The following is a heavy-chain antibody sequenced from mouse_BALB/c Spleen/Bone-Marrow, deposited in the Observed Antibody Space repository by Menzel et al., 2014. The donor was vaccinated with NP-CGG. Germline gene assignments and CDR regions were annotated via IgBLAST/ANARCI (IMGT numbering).Heavy chain of an antibody. J-gene: IGHJ4*01. CDR2: IWAGGST. Sequence: VQLVESGPGLVAPSQSLSITCTVSGFSLTSYSVHWVRQPPGKGLEWLGVIWAGGSTNYNSALMSRLSISKDNSKSQVFLKMSSLQTDDTGMFYCARDDDSYAMDYWGQGTSVTVSS. V-gene: IGHV2-9*02. CDR1: GFSLTSYS. D-gene: IGHD2-3*01. CDR3: ARDDDSYAMDY.